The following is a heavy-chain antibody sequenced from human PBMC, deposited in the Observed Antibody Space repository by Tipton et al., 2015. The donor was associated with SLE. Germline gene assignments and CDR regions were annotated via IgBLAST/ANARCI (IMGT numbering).Heavy chain of an antibody. CDR1: GFTFSSYS. V-gene: IGHV3-21*01. J-gene: IGHJ4*02. CDR3: ARSGLSIAVAVGDY. CDR2: ISSSSSYI. D-gene: IGHD6-19*01. Sequence: SLRLSCAASGFTFSSYSMNWVRQAPGKGLEWVSSISSSSSYIYYADSVKGRFTISRDNAKNSLYLQMNSLRAEDTAVYYCARSGLSIAVAVGDYWGQGTLVTVSS.